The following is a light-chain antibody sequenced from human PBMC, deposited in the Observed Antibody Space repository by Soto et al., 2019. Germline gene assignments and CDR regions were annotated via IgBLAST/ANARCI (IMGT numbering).Light chain of an antibody. CDR3: QQYKTSPWT. V-gene: IGKV1-5*03. CDR2: KAS. Sequence: GDRVSLTCRASQSIVVWLSWYQQKPGKAPKLLIYKASSLESGVPSRFSGGGSGTEFTLSISSLQPDDFATYYCQQYKTSPWTSGQGTKVDI. J-gene: IGKJ1*01. CDR1: QSIVVW.